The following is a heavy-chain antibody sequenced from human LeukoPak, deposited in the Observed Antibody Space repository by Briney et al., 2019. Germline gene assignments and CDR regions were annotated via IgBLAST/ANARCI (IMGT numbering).Heavy chain of an antibody. CDR2: IYYSGST. CDR3: AREGRGVVVVPAPFDP. V-gene: IGHV4-39*07. D-gene: IGHD2-2*01. J-gene: IGHJ5*02. Sequence: SETLSLTCTVSGGSISSSSYYWGWIRQPPGKGLEWIGSIYYSGSTYYNPSLKSRVTISVDTSKNQFSLKLSSVTAADTAVYYCAREGRGVVVVPAPFDPWGQGTLVTVSS. CDR1: GGSISSSSYY.